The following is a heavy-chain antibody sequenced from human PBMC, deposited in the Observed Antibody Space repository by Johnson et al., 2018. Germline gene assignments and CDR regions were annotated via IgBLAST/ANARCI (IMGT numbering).Heavy chain of an antibody. D-gene: IGHD1-26*01. CDR1: GFTFSDYY. CDR3: AIDYSGGYWGDALDI. J-gene: IGHJ3*02. Sequence: QVQLVQSGGGLVKPGGSLRLSCAASGFTFSDYYMSWIRQAPGKGLEWVSYISSSGSTIYYEDSVKGRFTISRDNAKNSLYLQMNSRRAEDTAVYCCAIDYSGGYWGDALDIWGQGTMVTVSS. CDR2: ISSSGSTI. V-gene: IGHV3-11*01.